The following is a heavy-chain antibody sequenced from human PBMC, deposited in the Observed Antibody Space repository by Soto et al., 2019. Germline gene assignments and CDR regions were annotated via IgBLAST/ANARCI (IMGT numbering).Heavy chain of an antibody. J-gene: IGHJ6*02. D-gene: IGHD4-17*01. CDR3: ARETITVTRDYFYYRMDV. V-gene: IGHV1-69*06. CDR2: IISLFGTT. CDR1: GDTFTSYT. Sequence: QVQLVQSGAEVKTPGSSVKVSCKASGDTFTSYTITWVRRAPGQGLEWMGGIISLFGTTNYAQKFQGRVTITADKSTTTAYMELSSLRSEDTAVYYYARETITVTRDYFYYRMDVWGQGTTVTVSS.